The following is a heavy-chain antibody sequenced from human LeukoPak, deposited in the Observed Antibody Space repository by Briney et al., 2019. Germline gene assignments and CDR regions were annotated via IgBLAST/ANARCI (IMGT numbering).Heavy chain of an antibody. CDR3: ARENGCGGDCYYFDY. CDR1: GITFDDFG. V-gene: IGHV3-20*04. J-gene: IGHJ4*02. D-gene: IGHD2-21*01. CDR2: INWNGGTT. Sequence: GGSLRLSCAASGITFDDFGMSWVRQAPGKGLEWVSGINWNGGTTAYADSVKGRFTTSRDNAKNSLYLQMNSLRAEDTALYYCARENGCGGDCYYFDYWGQGTLVTVSS.